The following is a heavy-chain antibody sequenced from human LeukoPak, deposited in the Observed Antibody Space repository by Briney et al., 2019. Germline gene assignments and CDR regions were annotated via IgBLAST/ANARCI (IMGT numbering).Heavy chain of an antibody. CDR1: GYSFTSYW. D-gene: IGHD1-1*01. V-gene: IGHV5-10-1*01. Sequence: GESLKISCKGSGYSFTSYWISWVRQMPGKGLEWMGRIEPSDSYTNYSPSFQGHVTISADKSISTAYLQWSSLKASDTAMYYCARHPGLLPLVDAFDIWGQEAMVTVSS. CDR3: ARHPGLLPLVDAFDI. CDR2: IEPSDSYT. J-gene: IGHJ3*02.